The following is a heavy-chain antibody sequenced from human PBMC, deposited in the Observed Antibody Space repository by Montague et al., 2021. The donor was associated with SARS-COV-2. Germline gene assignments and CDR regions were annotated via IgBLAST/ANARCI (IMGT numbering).Heavy chain of an antibody. J-gene: IGHJ3*02. V-gene: IGHV4-59*01. CDR1: GGSISSYY. CDR3: ARASGWMGNAFDI. Sequence: SETLSLTCTVSGGSISSYYWSWIRQPPGKGPEWIGYIYYSGSTNYNPSLKSRVTISVDTSKNQFSLKLSSVTAAVTAVYYCARASGWMGNAFDIWGQGTMVTVSS. CDR2: IYYSGST. D-gene: IGHD6-19*01.